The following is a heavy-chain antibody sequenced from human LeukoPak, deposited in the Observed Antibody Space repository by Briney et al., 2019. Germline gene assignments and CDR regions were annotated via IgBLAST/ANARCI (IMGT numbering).Heavy chain of an antibody. D-gene: IGHD2-8*02. Sequence: GSLRLSCAASGFMFSSNWMSWVRLAPGKGLEWVANIKEDGTETYYVDSVKGRFTISRDNSKNTLSLQMNSLRAEDTAVYHCAKGLVGTEYFQHWGQGTLVTVSS. V-gene: IGHV3-7*03. CDR1: GFMFSSNW. CDR3: AKGLVGTEYFQH. CDR2: IKEDGTET. J-gene: IGHJ1*01.